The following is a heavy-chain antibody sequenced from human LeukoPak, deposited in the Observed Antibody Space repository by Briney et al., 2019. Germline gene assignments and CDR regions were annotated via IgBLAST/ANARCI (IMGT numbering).Heavy chain of an antibody. Sequence: GGSLRLSCAASGFTFSNAWMSWVRQAPGKGLEWVGRIKSKTDGGTTDYAAPVKGRFTISRDDSKNTLYLQMNSLRAEDTAVYYCAKFGTATEFDPWGQGTLVTVSS. CDR2: IKSKTDGGTT. D-gene: IGHD5-18*01. V-gene: IGHV3-15*01. J-gene: IGHJ5*02. CDR1: GFTFSNAW. CDR3: AKFGTATEFDP.